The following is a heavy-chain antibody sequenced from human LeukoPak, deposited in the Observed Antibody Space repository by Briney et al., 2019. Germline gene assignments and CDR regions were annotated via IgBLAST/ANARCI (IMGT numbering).Heavy chain of an antibody. CDR2: IYTSGTT. D-gene: IGHD2-2*01. Sequence: SETLSLTCTVSDGSISTYYWSWIRQPAGKGLEWIGRIYTSGTTYCNPSLESRVTMSVDTSNNQFSLRLSAVTAADTAVYYCARRRSGYCSSTSCRNWFDPWGQGTLVTVSS. J-gene: IGHJ5*02. V-gene: IGHV4-4*07. CDR1: DGSISTYY. CDR3: ARRRSGYCSSTSCRNWFDP.